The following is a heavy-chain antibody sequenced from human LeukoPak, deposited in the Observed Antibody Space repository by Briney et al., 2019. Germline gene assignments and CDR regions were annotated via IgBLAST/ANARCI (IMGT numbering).Heavy chain of an antibody. CDR3: TVVNYGSGSYPLGS. D-gene: IGHD3-10*01. J-gene: IGHJ5*02. V-gene: IGHV3-15*01. Sequence: GGSLRLSCAASGFTFSSYAMSWVRQAPGKGLELVARIKNKPDGGTSDYTAPVKGRFTISRDDSKSTLYLQMNSLKTEDTAVYYCTVVNYGSGSYPLGSWGQGTLVTVSS. CDR2: IKNKPDGGTS. CDR1: GFTFSSYA.